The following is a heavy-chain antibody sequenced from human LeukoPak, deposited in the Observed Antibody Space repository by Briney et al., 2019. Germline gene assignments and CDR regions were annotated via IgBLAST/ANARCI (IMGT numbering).Heavy chain of an antibody. Sequence: SETLSLTCTVSGGSISSSTYYWGWIRQPPGKGLEWIGEINHSGSTNYNPSLKSRVTISVDTSKNQFSLKLSSVTAADTAVYYCARRIYHYYGSGSFGGWGQGTLVTVSS. J-gene: IGHJ4*02. V-gene: IGHV4-39*07. CDR3: ARRIYHYYGSGSFGG. CDR2: INHSGST. CDR1: GGSISSSTYY. D-gene: IGHD3-10*01.